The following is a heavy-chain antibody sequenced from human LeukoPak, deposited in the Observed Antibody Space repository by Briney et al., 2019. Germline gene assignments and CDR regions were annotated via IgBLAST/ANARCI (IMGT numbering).Heavy chain of an antibody. CDR2: IRYDGSNK. D-gene: IGHD1-26*01. CDR1: GFTFSSCG. CDR3: AKEQWSYSLFDY. V-gene: IGHV3-30*02. J-gene: IGHJ4*02. Sequence: GGSLRLSCAASGFTFSSCGMHWVRQAPGKGLEWVAFIRYDGSNKYYADSVKGRFTISRDNSKNTLYLQMNSLRAEDTAVYYCAKEQWSYSLFDYWGQGTLVTVSS.